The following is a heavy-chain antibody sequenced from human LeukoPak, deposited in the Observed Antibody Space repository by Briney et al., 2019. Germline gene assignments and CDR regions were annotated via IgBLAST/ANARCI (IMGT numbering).Heavy chain of an antibody. J-gene: IGHJ4*02. CDR3: ARVACSSTSCYPEFDY. CDR1: GGTFSSYA. CDR2: IIPIFGTA. Sequence: AAVKVSCKASGGTFSSYAISWVRQAPGQGLKWMGGIIPIFGTANYAQKFQGRVTITADESTSTAYMELSSLRSEDTAVYYCARVACSSTSCYPEFDYWGQGTLVTVSS. D-gene: IGHD2-2*01. V-gene: IGHV1-69*13.